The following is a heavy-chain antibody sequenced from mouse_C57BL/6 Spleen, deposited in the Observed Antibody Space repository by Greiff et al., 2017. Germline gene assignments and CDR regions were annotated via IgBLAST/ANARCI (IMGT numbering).Heavy chain of an antibody. CDR2: IDPETGGT. J-gene: IGHJ4*01. V-gene: IGHV1-15*01. D-gene: IGHD1-1*01. Sequence: VQGVESGAELVRPGASVTLSCKASGYTFTDYEMHWVKQTPVHGLEWIGAIDPETGGTAYNQKFKGKAILTADKSSSTAYMELRSLTSEDSAVYYCTSFITDWGQGTSVTVSS. CDR1: GYTFTDYE. CDR3: TSFITD.